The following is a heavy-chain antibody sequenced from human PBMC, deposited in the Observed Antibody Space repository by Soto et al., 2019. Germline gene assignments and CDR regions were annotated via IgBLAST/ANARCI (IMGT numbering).Heavy chain of an antibody. Sequence: ETLSLTCSVSGGSISSSSFYWGWIRQPPGKGLEWIGSIHYSGTTYYNPSLNSRVTIAVDTSKNQFSLRLSSVTAADTAVYYCARHVGRLPVAPGTFDIWGQGTMVTVSS. V-gene: IGHV4-39*01. J-gene: IGHJ3*02. CDR3: ARHVGRLPVAPGTFDI. D-gene: IGHD2-2*01. CDR2: IHYSGTT. CDR1: GGSISSSSFY.